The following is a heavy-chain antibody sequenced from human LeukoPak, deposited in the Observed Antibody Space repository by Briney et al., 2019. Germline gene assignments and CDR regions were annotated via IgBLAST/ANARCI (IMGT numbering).Heavy chain of an antibody. D-gene: IGHD3-3*01. CDR3: ARGPRTIFGVITLYYFDY. Sequence: GGSLRLSCAASGFTFSSYWMSWVRQAPGKGLEWVANIKQDGSEKYYVDSVKGRFTISRDNAKNSLYLQMNSLRAEDTAVYYCARGPRTIFGVITLYYFDYWGQGTLVTVSS. CDR1: GFTFSSYW. V-gene: IGHV3-7*01. CDR2: IKQDGSEK. J-gene: IGHJ4*02.